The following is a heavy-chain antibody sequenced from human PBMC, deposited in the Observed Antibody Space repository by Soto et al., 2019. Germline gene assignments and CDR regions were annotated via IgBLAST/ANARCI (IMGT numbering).Heavy chain of an antibody. CDR3: ARDLFGEDGAGYFDY. J-gene: IGHJ4*02. V-gene: IGHV1-18*01. D-gene: IGHD3-10*01. Sequence: QVHLVQSGVEVKKPGASVKVSCKASGYSFSTYGISWVRQAPGQGLEWMGWISGLNGNTYYGQNLQGRVTMTTDTSTSTAYMELRSLGFDDTAMYYCARDLFGEDGAGYFDYWGQGTLVTVSS. CDR2: ISGLNGNT. CDR1: GYSFSTYG.